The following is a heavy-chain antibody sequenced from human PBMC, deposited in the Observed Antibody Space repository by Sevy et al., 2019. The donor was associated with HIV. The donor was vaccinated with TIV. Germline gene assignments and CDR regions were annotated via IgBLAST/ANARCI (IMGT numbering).Heavy chain of an antibody. V-gene: IGHV3-21*01. CDR3: ARDRDVDTTVVAGYYYFYGMDV. J-gene: IGHJ6*02. CDR2: ISSGSTYI. Sequence: GGSLRLSCAASEFTFNTYTMNWVRQAPGKGLEWVSSISSGSTYIHYADSLKGRFTISRNNSKNSLYLQMNSLRAEDTAVYHCARDRDVDTTVVAGYYYFYGMDVWGQGTTVTVSS. D-gene: IGHD1-1*01. CDR1: EFTFNTYT.